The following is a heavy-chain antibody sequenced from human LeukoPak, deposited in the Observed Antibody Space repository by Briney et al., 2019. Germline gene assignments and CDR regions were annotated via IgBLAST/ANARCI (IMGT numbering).Heavy chain of an antibody. Sequence: AGGSLRLSCAASGFTFYDYAMHWVRQAPGKGLEWVSGISWNSGSIGYADSVKGRFTISRDNAKNSLYLQMNSLRAEDTALYHCAKGVLRGYTYGLDYWGQGTLVTVSS. V-gene: IGHV3-9*01. CDR3: AKGVLRGYTYGLDY. CDR2: ISWNSGSI. J-gene: IGHJ4*02. CDR1: GFTFYDYA. D-gene: IGHD5-18*01.